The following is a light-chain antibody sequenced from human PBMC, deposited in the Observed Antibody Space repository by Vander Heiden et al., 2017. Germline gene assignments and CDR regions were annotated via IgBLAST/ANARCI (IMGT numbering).Light chain of an antibody. CDR2: GAS. CDR1: QSISNY. CDR3: QQSYSTPRT. V-gene: IGKV1-39*01. J-gene: IGKJ2*01. Sequence: DIQMTQSPSSLSASVGDRVTITCQASQSISNYLNWYQQKPGKAPKFLINGASSLQSGVPSRFSGSGSGTDFTLTISSLQPEDFATYYCQQSYSTPRTFGQGTKLDIK.